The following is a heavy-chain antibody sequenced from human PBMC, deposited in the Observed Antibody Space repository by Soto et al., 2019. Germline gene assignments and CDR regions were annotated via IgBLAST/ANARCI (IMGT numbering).Heavy chain of an antibody. CDR1: GFTFSSYA. CDR3: ARGHCISTSCYRYYYYGMDV. V-gene: IGHV3-30-3*01. J-gene: IGHJ6*02. Sequence: QVQLVESGGGVFKPGSSLRLSCAASGFTFSSYAMHWVRQAPGKGLEWVAVISYDGSNKYYADSVKGRFTISRDNSKNTLYLQMNSLRAEDTAVYYCARGHCISTSCYRYYYYGMDVWGQGTTVTVSS. CDR2: ISYDGSNK. D-gene: IGHD2-2*02.